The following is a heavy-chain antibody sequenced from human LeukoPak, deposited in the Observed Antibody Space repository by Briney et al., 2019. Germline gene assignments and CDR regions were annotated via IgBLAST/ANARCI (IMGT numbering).Heavy chain of an antibody. CDR1: GFTVSSTY. V-gene: IGHV3-53*01. CDR3: ARGTYYYDSSDTPTLAPLFDY. D-gene: IGHD3-22*01. CDR2: IYSGGST. Sequence: PGGSLRLSCAASGFTVSSTYMSWVRQAPGKGREWVSVIYSGGSTYYADSVKGRFTISRDNSKNTLYLQMNSLRAEDTAVYYCARGTYYYDSSDTPTLAPLFDYWGQGTLVTVSS. J-gene: IGHJ4*02.